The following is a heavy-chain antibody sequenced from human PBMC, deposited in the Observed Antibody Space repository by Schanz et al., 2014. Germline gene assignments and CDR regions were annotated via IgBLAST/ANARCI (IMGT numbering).Heavy chain of an antibody. J-gene: IGHJ6*02. CDR2: ISSSGSYI. Sequence: EVQLVESGGGLVQPGGSLRLSCAVSGFTVSSNHMSWVRQAPGKGLEWVSSISSSGSYIHYADSVKGRFTISRDNAKISLYLQMNSLRVEDTAVYYCARDTSYGMDVWGQGTTVTVSS. V-gene: IGHV3-21*01. CDR3: ARDTSYGMDV. CDR1: GFTVSSNH.